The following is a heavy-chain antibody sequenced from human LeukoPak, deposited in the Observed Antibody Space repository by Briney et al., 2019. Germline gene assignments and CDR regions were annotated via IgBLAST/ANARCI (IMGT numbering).Heavy chain of an antibody. Sequence: GGSLRLSCAASGFTFSSAWMSWVRQGPGKGLEWVGRMKSKTEAGTTDCAAPVKGRFTISRDDSRNTLYLQMNSLKTEDTAVYYCTTDGDYGDGLRGDYWGQGTLVTVSS. V-gene: IGHV3-15*01. CDR3: TTDGDYGDGLRGDY. CDR1: GFTFSSAW. J-gene: IGHJ4*02. CDR2: MKSKTEAGTT. D-gene: IGHD4-17*01.